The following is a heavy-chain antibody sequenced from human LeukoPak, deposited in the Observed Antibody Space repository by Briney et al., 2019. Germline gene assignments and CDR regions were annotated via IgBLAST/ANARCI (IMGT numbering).Heavy chain of an antibody. V-gene: IGHV3-21*01. CDR1: GFTFSSYS. Sequence: GRSLRLSCAASGFTFSSYSMNWVRQAPGKGLEWVSSISSSSSYIYYADSVKGRFTISRDNAKNSLYLQMNSLRAEDTAVYYCARSGYSYGPDYWGQGTLVTVSS. D-gene: IGHD5-18*01. CDR2: ISSSSSYI. J-gene: IGHJ4*02. CDR3: ARSGYSYGPDY.